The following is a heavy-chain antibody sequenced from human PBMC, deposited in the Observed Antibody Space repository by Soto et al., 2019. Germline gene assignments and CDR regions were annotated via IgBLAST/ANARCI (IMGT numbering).Heavy chain of an antibody. Sequence: GESLKISCTASGYSFTNYWIGWVRQMPGKGPEWMGIIYPGDSDTRYSPSFQGQVTISADKSTSTAYLLWSSLKASDSATYYCARQGSNGAYVYFAMDVWGQGTTVTVSS. V-gene: IGHV5-51*01. CDR3: ARQGSNGAYVYFAMDV. CDR2: IYPGDSDT. D-gene: IGHD3-16*01. CDR1: GYSFTNYW. J-gene: IGHJ6*02.